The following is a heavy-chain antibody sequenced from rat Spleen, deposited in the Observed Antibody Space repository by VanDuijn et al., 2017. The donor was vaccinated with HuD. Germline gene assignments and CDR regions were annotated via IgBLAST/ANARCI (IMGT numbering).Heavy chain of an antibody. D-gene: IGHD1-11*01. CDR3: ATRDGGYPH. Sequence: EVQLVESGGGLVQPGRSLKLSCAASGFTFTDFFMAWVRQAPTMGLEWVATISSDGASTYYRDSVKGRFTVSRDNAKNTLFLQMDSLRSEDTATYYCATRDGGYPHWGQGVMVTVSS. V-gene: IGHV5-20*01. CDR2: ISSDGAST. J-gene: IGHJ2*01. CDR1: GFTFTDFF.